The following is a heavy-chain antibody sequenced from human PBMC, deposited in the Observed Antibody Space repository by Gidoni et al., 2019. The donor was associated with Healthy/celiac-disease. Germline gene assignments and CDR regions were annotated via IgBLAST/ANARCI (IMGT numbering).Heavy chain of an antibody. J-gene: IGHJ4*02. CDR2: IKGKTDGGTT. CDR1: GFTFSNAW. CDR3: TTDPSGGLY. D-gene: IGHD3-10*01. Sequence: EVQLVESGGGLVKHGGSLRLSCAASGFTFSNAWMSWVRQAPGKGLEWVGRIKGKTDGGTTDYAAPVKGRFTISRDDSKNTLYLQMNSLKTEDTAVYYCTTDPSGGLYWGQGTLVTVSS. V-gene: IGHV3-15*01.